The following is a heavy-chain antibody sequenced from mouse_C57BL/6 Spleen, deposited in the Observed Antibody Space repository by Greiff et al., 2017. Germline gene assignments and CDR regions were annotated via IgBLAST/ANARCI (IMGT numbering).Heavy chain of an antibody. Sequence: VQLQQPGAELVMPGASVKLSCKASGYTFTSYWMHWVKQRPGQGLEWIGEIDPSDSYTNYNQKFKGKSTLTLDKSSSTAYMQLSSLTSEDSAVYYCARLSGTDYAMDYWGQGTSVTVSS. CDR3: ARLSGTDYAMDY. V-gene: IGHV1-69*01. J-gene: IGHJ4*01. D-gene: IGHD4-1*01. CDR2: IDPSDSYT. CDR1: GYTFTSYW.